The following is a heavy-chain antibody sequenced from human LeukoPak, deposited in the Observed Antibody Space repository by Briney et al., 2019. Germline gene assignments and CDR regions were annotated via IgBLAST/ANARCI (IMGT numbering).Heavy chain of an antibody. CDR3: VRDPSSHRLPCGY. D-gene: IGHD2-21*01. J-gene: IGHJ4*02. Sequence: PGGSLRLSCAVSGFTLSLYGMNWVRQAPGKGLEWISHISASSSGIFYADSVKGRFITSRDNTRSSLYLQMNSLRAEDTAVYYCVRDPSSHRLPCGYWGQGTLVTVSS. CDR2: ISASSSGI. CDR1: GFTLSLYG. V-gene: IGHV3-48*01.